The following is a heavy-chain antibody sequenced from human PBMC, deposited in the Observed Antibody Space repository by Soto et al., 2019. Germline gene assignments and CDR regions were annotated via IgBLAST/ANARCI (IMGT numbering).Heavy chain of an antibody. CDR1: GYSFTSYW. CDR3: ARQGSGYYIPFDH. J-gene: IGHJ4*02. D-gene: IGHD3-3*01. CDR2: VYPDDSDT. V-gene: IGHV5-51*01. Sequence: GESLKISCKGSGYSFTSYWIGWVRQMPGKGLEWMGFVYPDDSDTRYSPSFQGQVTISADKSINTAYLQWSSLKASDTAMYYCARQGSGYYIPFDHWGQGTLVTVSS.